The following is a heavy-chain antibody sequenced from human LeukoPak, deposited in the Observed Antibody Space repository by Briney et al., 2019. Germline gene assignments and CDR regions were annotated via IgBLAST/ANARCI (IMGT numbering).Heavy chain of an antibody. CDR3: ARGGYYYDSSGYLKPAPYFDY. V-gene: IGHV4-30-4*01. J-gene: IGHJ4*02. CDR1: GGSIGSGGYY. CDR2: IYYSGST. Sequence: PSQTLSLTCTVYGGSIGSGGYYWSWIRQPPGKGLEWIGYIYYSGSTYYNPSLKSRVTMSVDTSKNQFSLKLSSVTAADTAVYYCARGGYYYDSSGYLKPAPYFDYWGQGTLVTVSS. D-gene: IGHD3-22*01.